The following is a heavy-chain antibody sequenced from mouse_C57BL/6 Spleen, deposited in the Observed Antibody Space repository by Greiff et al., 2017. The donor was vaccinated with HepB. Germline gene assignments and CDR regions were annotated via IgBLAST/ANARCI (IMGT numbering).Heavy chain of an antibody. V-gene: IGHV1-47*01. Sequence: VKLVESGAELVKPGASVKMSCKASGYTFTTYPIEWMKQNHGKSLEWIGNFHPYNDDTKYNEKFKGKATLTVEKSSSTVYLELSRLTSDDSAVYYCATFITTVVATFDYWGQGTTLTVSS. CDR1: GYTFTTYP. CDR2: FHPYNDDT. CDR3: ATFITTVVATFDY. D-gene: IGHD1-1*01. J-gene: IGHJ2*01.